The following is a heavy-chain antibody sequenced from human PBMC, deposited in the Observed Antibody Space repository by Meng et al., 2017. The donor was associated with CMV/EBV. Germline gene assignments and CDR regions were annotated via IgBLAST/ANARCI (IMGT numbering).Heavy chain of an antibody. D-gene: IGHD3-9*01. Sequence: HVLLVQSGAELDKPGASVTDSCKASRYTFTSYGISWVPQAPGQGLGWMGWISAYNGNTNYAQKLQDRGTMTTDTSTSTAYMELRSLRSDDTAVYYCASDILTHFDYWGQGTLVTVSS. CDR1: RYTFTSYG. V-gene: IGHV1-18*01. CDR3: ASDILTHFDY. J-gene: IGHJ4*02. CDR2: ISAYNGNT.